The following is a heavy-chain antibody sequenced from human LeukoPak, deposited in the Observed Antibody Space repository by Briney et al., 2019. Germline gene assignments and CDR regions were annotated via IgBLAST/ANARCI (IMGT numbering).Heavy chain of an antibody. CDR2: IYYSGST. CDR3: AQDQGVE. J-gene: IGHJ4*02. V-gene: IGHV4-30-4*01. D-gene: IGHD3-10*01. Sequence: PSETLSLTCTVSGASISSGDYYWRWIRQPPGKGLEWIGYIYYSGSTSYNPSLKSRVSIAVDTSTNQFSLKLSAVTAADTAVYYCAQDQGVEWGQGTLVTVSS. CDR1: GASISSGDYY.